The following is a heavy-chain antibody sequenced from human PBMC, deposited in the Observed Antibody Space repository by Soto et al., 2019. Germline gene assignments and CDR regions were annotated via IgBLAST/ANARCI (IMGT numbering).Heavy chain of an antibody. Sequence: QVQLVESGGGVVQPGRSLRLSCAVSGFTFSSYGMHWVRQAPGKGLEWVAVISYDGNNKYYADSVKGRFTISRDNSKNTLYLQMNSLRAEDTGVYYCAKEYPDSRGYYGLFDYWGQGTLVTVSS. CDR1: GFTFSSYG. CDR3: AKEYPDSRGYYGLFDY. CDR2: ISYDGNNK. D-gene: IGHD3-22*01. J-gene: IGHJ4*02. V-gene: IGHV3-30*18.